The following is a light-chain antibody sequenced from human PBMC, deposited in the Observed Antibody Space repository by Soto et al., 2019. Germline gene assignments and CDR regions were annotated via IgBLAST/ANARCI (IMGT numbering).Light chain of an antibody. CDR3: QQYNNWSPIT. CDR1: QSVSSN. Sequence: EIVMTQSPATLSVSPGERATLSCRASQSVSSNLAWYQQKPGQAPRLLIYGASTRATGIPARFSGSGSGTEFTLTISSLQFEDFAVYYCQQYNNWSPITVGQGTRLEIK. J-gene: IGKJ5*01. CDR2: GAS. V-gene: IGKV3-15*01.